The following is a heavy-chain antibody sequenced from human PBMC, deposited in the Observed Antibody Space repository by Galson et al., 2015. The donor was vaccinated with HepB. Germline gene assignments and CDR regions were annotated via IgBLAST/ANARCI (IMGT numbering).Heavy chain of an antibody. D-gene: IGHD2-15*01. CDR3: AREDDCSGGSCYAPRYFQH. CDR2: ISYDGSNK. Sequence: SLRLSCAASGFTFSSYAMHWVRQAPGKGLEWVAVISYDGSNKYYADSVKGRFTISRDNSKNTLYLQMNSLRAEDTAVYYCAREDDCSGGSCYAPRYFQHWGQGTLVTVSS. V-gene: IGHV3-30*04. J-gene: IGHJ1*01. CDR1: GFTFSSYA.